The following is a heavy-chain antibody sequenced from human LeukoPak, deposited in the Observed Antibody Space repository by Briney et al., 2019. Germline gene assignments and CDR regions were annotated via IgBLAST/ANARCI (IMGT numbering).Heavy chain of an antibody. CDR3: ARGDDSSGYYYVSFDY. V-gene: IGHV1-24*01. J-gene: IGHJ4*02. D-gene: IGHD3-22*01. CDR1: GYTLTELS. Sequence: GASVKVSCKVSGYTLTELSMHWVRQAPGKGLEWMGGFDPEDGETIYAEKFQGRVNMTEDTSTDTAYMELSSLRSEDTAVNYCARGDDSSGYYYVSFDYWGQGTLVTVSS. CDR2: FDPEDGET.